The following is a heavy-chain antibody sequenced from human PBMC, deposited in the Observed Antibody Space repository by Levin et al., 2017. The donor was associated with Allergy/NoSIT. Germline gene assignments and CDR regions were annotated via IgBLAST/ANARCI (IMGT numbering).Heavy chain of an antibody. D-gene: IGHD3-9*01. CDR3: AKSSTLRYFDWSDYYYYYMDV. CDR1: GFTFSSYG. Sequence: GGSLRLSCAASGFTFSSYGMHWVRQAPGKGLEWVAVISYDGSNKYYADSVKGRFTISRDNSKNTLYLQMNSLRAEDTAVYYCAKSSTLRYFDWSDYYYYYMDVWGKGTTVTVSS. V-gene: IGHV3-30*18. J-gene: IGHJ6*03. CDR2: ISYDGSNK.